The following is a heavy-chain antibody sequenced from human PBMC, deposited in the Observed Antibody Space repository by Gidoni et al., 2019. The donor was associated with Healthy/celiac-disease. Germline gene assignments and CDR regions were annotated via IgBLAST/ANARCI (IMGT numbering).Heavy chain of an antibody. J-gene: IGHJ5*02. CDR3: ARSGVRGSWSWFDP. D-gene: IGHD3-10*01. Sequence: QVQLQESGPGLVKPSQTLSLTCTVSGDSMNDYYWNWIRQPPGKGLAWIGYIYYSGIINDNPSLKGRVTISIDTSKNEFALKLRAVTAADTAVYYCARSGVRGSWSWFDPWGQGILVTVSS. CDR2: IYYSGII. V-gene: IGHV4-59*01. CDR1: GDSMNDYY.